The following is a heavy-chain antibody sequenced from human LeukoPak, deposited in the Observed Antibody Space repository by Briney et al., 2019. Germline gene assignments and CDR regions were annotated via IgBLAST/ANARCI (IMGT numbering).Heavy chain of an antibody. Sequence: GGSLRLSCAASGFTFSSYAMSWVRQAPGKGLEWVSAIRSSGSTIYYADSVKGRFTISRDNAKNSLYLQMSSLSGGDTAIYYCARDQGFRYFDPWGQGTLVTVSS. V-gene: IGHV3-48*04. D-gene: IGHD3-16*02. CDR1: GFTFSSYA. CDR2: IRSSGSTI. J-gene: IGHJ5*02. CDR3: ARDQGFRYFDP.